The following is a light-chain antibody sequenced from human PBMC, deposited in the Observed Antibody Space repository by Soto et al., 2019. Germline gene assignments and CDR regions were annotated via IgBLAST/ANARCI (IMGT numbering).Light chain of an antibody. Sequence: QSALTQPASVSGSPGQSITISCTGTSSDVGGYNYVSWYQQHPGKAPKLMIYDVSDRPSGISIRFSASKSGNTASLTISGLQAEDEADYYCCSYTSSSTPWVFGTGTKVTVL. V-gene: IGLV2-14*03. CDR3: CSYTSSSTPWV. J-gene: IGLJ1*01. CDR1: SSDVGGYNY. CDR2: DVS.